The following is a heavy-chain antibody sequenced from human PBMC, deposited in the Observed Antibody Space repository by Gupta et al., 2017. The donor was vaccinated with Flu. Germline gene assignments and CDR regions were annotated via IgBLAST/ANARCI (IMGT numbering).Heavy chain of an antibody. V-gene: IGHV4-39*01. J-gene: IGHJ6*02. CDR2: IYYSGST. CDR1: GGSISSSSYY. D-gene: IGHD4-23*01. Sequence: QLQLQESGPGLVKPSETLSLTCTVSGGSISSSSYYWGWIRQPPGKGLEGIGSIYYSGSTDYNPSLKRRVTISVDTSKNQVSLKLSSVTAADTAVYYCASGYGGPGEYYYYGMDVWGQGTTVTVSS. CDR3: ASGYGGPGEYYYYGMDV.